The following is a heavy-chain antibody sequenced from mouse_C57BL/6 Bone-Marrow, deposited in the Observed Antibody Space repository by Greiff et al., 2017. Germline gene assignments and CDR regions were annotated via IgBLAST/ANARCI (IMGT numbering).Heavy chain of an antibody. CDR3: ARAGSYSDYFAWFAY. CDR1: GYTFTSYG. CDR2: IYPRSGNT. D-gene: IGHD2-12*01. V-gene: IGHV1-81*01. J-gene: IGHJ3*01. Sequence: QVQLQQSGAELARPGASVNLSCKASGYTFTSYGISWVKQRTGLGLEWIWEIYPRSGNTYYNEKFKGKATLTADKSSSTAYMELRSLTSEDSAVYFCARAGSYSDYFAWFAYWGQGTLVTVSA.